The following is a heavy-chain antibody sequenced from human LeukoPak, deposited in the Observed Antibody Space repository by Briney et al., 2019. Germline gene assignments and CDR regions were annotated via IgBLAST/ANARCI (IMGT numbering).Heavy chain of an antibody. CDR3: ARDLYDFWSGPHGAFDI. CDR2: INSDGSST. CDR1: GFTFSSYW. Sequence: GGSLRLSCAASGFTFSSYWMHWVRQAPGKGLVWVSRINSDGSSTSYADSVKGRFTISRDTAKNTLYLQMNRLRAEDTAVYYCARDLYDFWSGPHGAFDIWGQGTMVTVSS. V-gene: IGHV3-74*01. J-gene: IGHJ3*02. D-gene: IGHD3-3*01.